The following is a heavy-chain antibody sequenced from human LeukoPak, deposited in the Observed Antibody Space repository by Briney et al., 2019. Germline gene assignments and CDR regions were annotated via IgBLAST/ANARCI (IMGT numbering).Heavy chain of an antibody. CDR2: IYTSGST. V-gene: IGHV4-61*02. CDR1: GGSIRSGSYY. J-gene: IGHJ6*02. D-gene: IGHD1-26*01. CDR3: ASDIVGATWRYYYYGMDV. Sequence: SQTLSLTCTVSGGSIRSGSYYWSWIRQPAGRGLEWIERIYTSGSTNYNPSLKSRVTISVDTAKNQFSLKLSSVTAADTAVYYCASDIVGATWRYYYYGMDVWGQGTTVTVSS.